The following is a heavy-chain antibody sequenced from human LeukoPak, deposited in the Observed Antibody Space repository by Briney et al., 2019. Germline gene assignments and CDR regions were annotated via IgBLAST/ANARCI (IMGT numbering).Heavy chain of an antibody. Sequence: PGGSLRLSCAASGFTFSSYSMNWVRQAPGKGLEWVSSISSSSSYIYYADSVKGRLTISRDNAKNSLYLQMNSLRAEDTAVYYCARGEYYYDSSGYPDHFDYWGQGTLVTVSS. V-gene: IGHV3-21*01. CDR2: ISSSSSYI. J-gene: IGHJ4*02. D-gene: IGHD3-22*01. CDR1: GFTFSSYS. CDR3: ARGEYYYDSSGYPDHFDY.